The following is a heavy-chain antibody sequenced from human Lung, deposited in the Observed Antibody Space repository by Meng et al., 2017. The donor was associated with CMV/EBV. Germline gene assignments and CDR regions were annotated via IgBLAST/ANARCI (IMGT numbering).Heavy chain of an antibody. CDR2: IKSKPDGGTT. D-gene: IGHD2-8*01. CDR1: GFTFINVW. J-gene: IGHJ3*01. Sequence: GGSLRLXCVASGFTFINVWMSWVRQAPGKGLEWVGRIKSKPDGGTTDYAAPVKGRFSISRDDSLNTLYLEMNSLEPEDTAVYFCATEGYCADGVCSFLAFDFWGQGXKVTVSS. V-gene: IGHV3-15*01. CDR3: ATEGYCADGVCSFLAFDF.